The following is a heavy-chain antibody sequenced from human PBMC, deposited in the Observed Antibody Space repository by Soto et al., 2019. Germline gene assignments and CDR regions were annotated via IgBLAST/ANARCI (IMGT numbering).Heavy chain of an antibody. CDR2: IGTAGDT. V-gene: IGHV3-13*01. CDR1: GFTFSSYD. J-gene: IGHJ4*02. CDR3: ARADFGTTLFDY. Sequence: GGSLRLSCAASGFTFSSYDMHWIRQATGKGLERVSAIGTAGDTYYPGSVKGRFTISRENAKNSLYLQMNSLRAGDTAVYYCARADFGTTLFDYWGQGTLVTAPQ. D-gene: IGHD1-7*01.